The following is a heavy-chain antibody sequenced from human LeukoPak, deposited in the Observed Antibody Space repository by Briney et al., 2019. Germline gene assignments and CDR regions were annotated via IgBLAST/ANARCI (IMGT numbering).Heavy chain of an antibody. V-gene: IGHV4-39*07. J-gene: IGHJ4*02. CDR3: ARGGYSYGGGFDY. CDR2: IYYSGST. D-gene: IGHD5-18*01. Sequence: SETLSLTCTVSGGSISSSSYYWGWIRQPPGEGLEWIGSIYYSGSTYYNPSLKSRVTISVDTSKNQFSLKLSSVTAADTAVYYCARGGYSYGGGFDYWGQGTLVTVSS. CDR1: GGSISSSSYY.